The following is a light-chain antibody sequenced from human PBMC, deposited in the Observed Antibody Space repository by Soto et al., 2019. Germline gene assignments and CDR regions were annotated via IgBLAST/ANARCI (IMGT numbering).Light chain of an antibody. J-gene: IGKJ2*01. CDR1: QSVSSY. CDR3: QESYPNTHT. CDR2: VAS. Sequence: DIQVTQSPSSLSASIGDRVTITCRTSQSVSSYLNWYQQKPGKAPNLLIYVASSLQSGVPSRFSGSGSGTDFTLTISSLQPEDSATYYCQESYPNTHTFGQGTKLEVK. V-gene: IGKV1-39*01.